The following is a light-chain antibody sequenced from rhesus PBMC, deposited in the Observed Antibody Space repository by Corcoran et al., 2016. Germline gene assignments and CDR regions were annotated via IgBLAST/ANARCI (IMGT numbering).Light chain of an antibody. CDR1: QSVNSG. J-gene: IGKJ1*01. Sequence: EIVMTQSPATLSLSPGERATLSCRASQSVNSGLAWYQQKSGQAPRLLIYDASSRVTGIPDRFSGSGSGTDFTLTIRSRAPEDVAVYFCQQENNWSRTFGQGTKVESK. CDR3: QQENNWSRT. V-gene: IGKV3-17*02. CDR2: DAS.